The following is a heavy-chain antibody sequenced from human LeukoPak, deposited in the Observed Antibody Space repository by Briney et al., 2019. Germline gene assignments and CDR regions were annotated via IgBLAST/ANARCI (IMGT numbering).Heavy chain of an antibody. J-gene: IGHJ3*02. CDR1: GYSFTSYW. Sequence: GESLKISCKGSGYSFTSYWIGWVRQMPGKGLEWMGIIYPGDSDTRYSPSFQGQVTISADKSISTAYLQWSSLKASDTAMYYCARRDPYGDYDHGDAFDIWGQGTMVTVSS. D-gene: IGHD4-17*01. CDR2: IYPGDSDT. CDR3: ARRDPYGDYDHGDAFDI. V-gene: IGHV5-51*01.